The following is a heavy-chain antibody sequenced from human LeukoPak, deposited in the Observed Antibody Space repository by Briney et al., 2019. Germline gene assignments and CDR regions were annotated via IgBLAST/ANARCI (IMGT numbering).Heavy chain of an antibody. D-gene: IGHD2-21*02. J-gene: IGHJ6*03. Sequence: GASVKVSCKASGYTFTSYYMHWVRQAPGQGLEWMGIINPSGGSTSYAQKFQGRVTMTRDMSTSTVYMELSSLRSEDTAVYYCARDLAVVVTAMGVSDYYYYYMDVWGKGTTVTVSS. V-gene: IGHV1-46*01. CDR3: ARDLAVVVTAMGVSDYYYYYMDV. CDR2: INPSGGST. CDR1: GYTFTSYY.